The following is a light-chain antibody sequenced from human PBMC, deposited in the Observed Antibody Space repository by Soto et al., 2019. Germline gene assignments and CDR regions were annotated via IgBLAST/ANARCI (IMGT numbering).Light chain of an antibody. CDR3: QQYNSNPLT. CDR1: QSVSSW. Sequence: DIQMTQSPSTLSASVGDRVTITCRASQSVSSWLAWYQQKPGKVPKLLIYKASTLESGVPSRISGIGSGKEFTLTISSLQPDDFATYYCQQYNSNPLTFGGGTKVEIK. J-gene: IGKJ4*01. CDR2: KAS. V-gene: IGKV1-5*03.